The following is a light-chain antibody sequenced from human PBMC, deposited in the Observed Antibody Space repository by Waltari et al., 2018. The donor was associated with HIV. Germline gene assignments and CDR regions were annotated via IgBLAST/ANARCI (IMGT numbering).Light chain of an antibody. CDR2: DGS. J-gene: IGLJ2*01. Sequence: SYVLTQPPSVSVAPGQTARITCGGNNIGSKSVHWYQQKPGQAPVLVVYDGSDRPSGVPELFSGSNSGSTATLTISRVEAGDEADYYCQVWDSSSDHTRVFGGGTKLTVL. V-gene: IGLV3-21*02. CDR3: QVWDSSSDHTRV. CDR1: NIGSKS.